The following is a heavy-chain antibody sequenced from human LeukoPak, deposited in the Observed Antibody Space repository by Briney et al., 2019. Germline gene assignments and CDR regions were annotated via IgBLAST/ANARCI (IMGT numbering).Heavy chain of an antibody. J-gene: IGHJ4*02. CDR2: IYYSGST. V-gene: IGHV4-59*01. D-gene: IGHD3-10*01. Sequence: PSETLSLTCTVTGGSISSYYWSWIRQPPGKGLEWIGYIYYSGSTNYNPSLKGRVTISVDTSKNQFSLKLSSVTAADTAVYYCASGYGSGSYSDYWGQGTLVTVSS. CDR1: GGSISSYY. CDR3: ASGYGSGSYSDY.